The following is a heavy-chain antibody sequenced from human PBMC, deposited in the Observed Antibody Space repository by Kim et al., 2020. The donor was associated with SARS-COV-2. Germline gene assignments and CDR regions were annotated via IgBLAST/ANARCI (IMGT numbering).Heavy chain of an antibody. CDR3: ARDKDYDILTGYYNGYYYYGMDV. Sequence: ASVKVSCKASGYTFTSYGISWVRQAPGQGLEWMGWISAYNGNTNYAQKLQGRVTMTTDTSTSTAYMELRSLRSDDTAVYYCARDKDYDILTGYYNGYYYYGMDVWGQGTTVTVSS. CDR2: ISAYNGNT. J-gene: IGHJ6*02. V-gene: IGHV1-18*01. D-gene: IGHD3-9*01. CDR1: GYTFTSYG.